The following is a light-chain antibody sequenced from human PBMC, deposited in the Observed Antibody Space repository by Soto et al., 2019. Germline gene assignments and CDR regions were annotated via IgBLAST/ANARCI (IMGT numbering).Light chain of an antibody. Sequence: DIQMTQSPSSLSASIGDSVTITCRASQTIIGYLNWYQQKPGKAPRLLINAASNLQSGVPSRFRGSGSETDFTLTITSLQHEDFATYYCPPSYHTPRTFGPGTKVDIK. V-gene: IGKV1-39*01. J-gene: IGKJ1*01. CDR2: AAS. CDR1: QTIIGY. CDR3: PPSYHTPRT.